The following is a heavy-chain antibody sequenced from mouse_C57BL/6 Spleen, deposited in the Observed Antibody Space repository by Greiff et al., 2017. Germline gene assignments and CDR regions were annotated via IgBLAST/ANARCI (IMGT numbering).Heavy chain of an antibody. CDR1: GYTFTSYW. V-gene: IGHV1-7*01. CDR2: INPSSGYT. Sequence: QVQLQQSGAELAKPGASVKLSCKASGYTFTSYWMHWVKQRPGPGLEWIGYINPSSGYTKYNQKFKDKATLTAEKSSSTAYMQLSSLTSDDSAVYYCARRFITTVVDPFDYWGQGTTLTVSS. D-gene: IGHD1-1*01. J-gene: IGHJ2*01. CDR3: ARRFITTVVDPFDY.